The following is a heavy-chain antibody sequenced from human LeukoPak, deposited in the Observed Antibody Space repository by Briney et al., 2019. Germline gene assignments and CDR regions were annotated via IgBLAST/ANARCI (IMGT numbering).Heavy chain of an antibody. V-gene: IGHV3-30*02. CDR1: GFTFSSYG. CDR3: AKDSGIWDNRFDP. J-gene: IGHJ5*02. Sequence: GGSLRLSCAASGFTFSSYGMHWVRQAPGKGLEWVAFIRYDGSNKYYADSVKGRFTISRDNSKNTLYLQMNSLRAEDTAVYYCAKDSGIWDNRFDPWGQGTLVTVSS. D-gene: IGHD2/OR15-2a*01. CDR2: IRYDGSNK.